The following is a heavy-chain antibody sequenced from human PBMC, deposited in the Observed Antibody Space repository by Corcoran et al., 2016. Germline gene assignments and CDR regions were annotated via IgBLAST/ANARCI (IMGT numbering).Heavy chain of an antibody. J-gene: IGHJ2*01. CDR3: ARGLRGYYDSSGYWYFDL. V-gene: IGHV4-34*01. CDR1: GGSFSGYY. CDR2: INHSGST. D-gene: IGHD3-22*01. Sequence: QLQQWGAGLLKPSETLSLTCAVYGGSFSGYYWSWIRQPPGKGLEWIGEINHSGSTNYNPSLKSRVTISVDTSKNQFSLKLSSVTAADTAVYYCARGLRGYYDSSGYWYFDLSGRGTLVTVAS.